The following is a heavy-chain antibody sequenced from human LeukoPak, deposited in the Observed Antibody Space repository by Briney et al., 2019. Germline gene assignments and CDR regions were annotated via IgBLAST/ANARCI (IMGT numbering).Heavy chain of an antibody. J-gene: IGHJ4*02. Sequence: SVKVSCKASGGAFSSYAISWVRQAPGQGLEWMGGIIPIFGTANYAQKFQGRVTITADESTSTAYMELSSLRSEDTAVYYCASLSSTVVILGTGYFDYWGQGTLVTVSS. D-gene: IGHD4-23*01. V-gene: IGHV1-69*13. CDR3: ASLSSTVVILGTGYFDY. CDR2: IIPIFGTA. CDR1: GGAFSSYA.